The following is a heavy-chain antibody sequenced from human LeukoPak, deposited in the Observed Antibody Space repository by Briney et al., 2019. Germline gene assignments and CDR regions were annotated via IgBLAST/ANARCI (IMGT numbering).Heavy chain of an antibody. Sequence: SETLSLTCTVSGGSISSYYWSWIRQPPGKGLEWIGYIYYSGSTYYNPSLRSRVTISADTSKNQFSLKLISVTAADTAVYYCASRKLGNDYWGQGTLVTVSS. V-gene: IGHV4-59*01. CDR1: GGSISSYY. D-gene: IGHD7-27*01. CDR2: IYYSGST. CDR3: ASRKLGNDY. J-gene: IGHJ4*02.